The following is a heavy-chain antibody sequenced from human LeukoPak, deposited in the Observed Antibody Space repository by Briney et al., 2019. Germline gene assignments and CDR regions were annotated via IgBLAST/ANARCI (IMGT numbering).Heavy chain of an antibody. D-gene: IGHD5-18*01. Sequence: GGSLRLSCAASGFTFSSSGMSWVRQAPGKGLEWVSSISSSSSYIYYADSVKGRFTISRDNAKNSLYLQMNSLRAEDTAVYYCARDSGQLWSMWGQGTLVTVSS. CDR3: ARDSGQLWSM. J-gene: IGHJ4*02. CDR2: ISSSSSYI. CDR1: GFTFSSSG. V-gene: IGHV3-21*01.